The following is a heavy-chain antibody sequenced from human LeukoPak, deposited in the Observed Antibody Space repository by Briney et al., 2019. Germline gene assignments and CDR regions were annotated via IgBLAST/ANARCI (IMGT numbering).Heavy chain of an antibody. J-gene: IGHJ4*02. V-gene: IGHV1-2*02. CDR1: GGTFSSYA. D-gene: IGHD1-7*01. CDR3: ARDPQTNYFDY. CDR2: INPNSGGT. Sequence: ASVKVSCKASGGTFSSYAISWVRQAPGQGLEWMGWINPNSGGTNYAQKFQGRVTMTRDTSISTAYMELSRLRSDDTAVYYCARDPQTNYFDYWGQGTLVTVSS.